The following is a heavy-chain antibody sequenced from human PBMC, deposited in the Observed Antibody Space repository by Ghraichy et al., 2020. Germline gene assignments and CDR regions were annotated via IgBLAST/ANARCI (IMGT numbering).Heavy chain of an antibody. CDR1: GFSFSNFA. Sequence: GGSLRLSCAASGFSFSNFAMNWVRQAPGKGLEWVSSISSGSSYLYYRDSVKGRFTVSRDNAKNSLYLQMNSLRAEDTAVYFCARDFSYFNLWGRGTLVTVSS. V-gene: IGHV3-21*06. CDR3: ARDFSYFNL. CDR2: ISSGSSYL. J-gene: IGHJ2*01.